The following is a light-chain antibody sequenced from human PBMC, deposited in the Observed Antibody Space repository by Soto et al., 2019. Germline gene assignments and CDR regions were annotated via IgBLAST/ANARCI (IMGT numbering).Light chain of an antibody. CDR2: DVS. Sequence: QSVVTQPAPLSGAPGQSITLSCTGNSSVVGGYNYVSWYQHHPGKAPKLMIFDVSNRPSGVSNRFSGSKSGNTASLTVSGLQPEDEADYCSSYTTSNTRQIVFGTGTKVTVL. J-gene: IGLJ1*01. CDR1: SSVVGGYNY. V-gene: IGLV2-14*03. CDR3: SSYTTSNTRQIV.